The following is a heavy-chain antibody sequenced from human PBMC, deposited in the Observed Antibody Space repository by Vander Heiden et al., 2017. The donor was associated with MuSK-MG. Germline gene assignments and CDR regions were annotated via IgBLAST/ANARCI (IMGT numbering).Heavy chain of an antibody. D-gene: IGHD2-2*01. CDR3: ARDGCSSTSCAGTAGFDP. J-gene: IGHJ5*02. V-gene: IGHV4-59*01. Sequence: QVQLQESGPGLVQPSATLSLPCTVSGGSISSYYWSWIRQPPGKGLEWIGYIDYSGSTNYNPSLKSRVTISVDTSKNQFSLKLSSVTAADTAVYYCARDGCSSTSCAGTAGFDPWGQGTLVTVSS. CDR2: IDYSGST. CDR1: GGSISSYY.